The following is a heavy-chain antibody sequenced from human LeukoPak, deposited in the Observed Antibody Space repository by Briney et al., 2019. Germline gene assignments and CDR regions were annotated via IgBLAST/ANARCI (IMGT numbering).Heavy chain of an antibody. Sequence: SETLSLTCAVYGGSFCGYYWSWIRQPPGKGLEWIGEINHSGSTNYNPSLKSRVTISVDTSRNQFSLKLSSVTAADTAVYYCARGYRSIAAVRVNNWFDPWGQGTLVTVSS. V-gene: IGHV4-34*01. J-gene: IGHJ5*02. D-gene: IGHD6-13*01. CDR3: ARGYRSIAAVRVNNWFDP. CDR1: GGSFCGYY. CDR2: INHSGST.